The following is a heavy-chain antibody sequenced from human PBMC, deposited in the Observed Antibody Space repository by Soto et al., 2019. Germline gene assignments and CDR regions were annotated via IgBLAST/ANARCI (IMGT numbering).Heavy chain of an antibody. J-gene: IGHJ4*02. CDR3: ARFLWSDTSLYYFDY. D-gene: IGHD3-3*01. CDR2: IYWDDDK. Sequence: QITLKESGPTLVKPTQTLTLTCTFSGFSLTGSGLGVGWIRQPPGKALEWLALIYWDDDKRYSPSLKSRLTINQDTSKNQVALTVTNMEPVDTDKYYCARFLWSDTSLYYFDYWGPGTLVTGSS. V-gene: IGHV2-5*02. CDR1: GFSLTGSGLG.